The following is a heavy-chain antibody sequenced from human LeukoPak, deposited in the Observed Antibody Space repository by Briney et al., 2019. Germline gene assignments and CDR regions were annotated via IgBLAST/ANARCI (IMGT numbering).Heavy chain of an antibody. D-gene: IGHD3-22*01. V-gene: IGHV1-24*01. CDR3: ATGDSSGYSYYFDY. CDR1: GYTLTELS. CDR2: FDPEDGET. J-gene: IGHJ4*02. Sequence: ASVKVSCKVSGYTLTELSMHWVRQAPGKGLEWMGGFDPEDGETIYAQKFQGRVTMTEGTSTDTAYMELSSLRSEDTAVYYCATGDSSGYSYYFDYWGQGTLVTVSS.